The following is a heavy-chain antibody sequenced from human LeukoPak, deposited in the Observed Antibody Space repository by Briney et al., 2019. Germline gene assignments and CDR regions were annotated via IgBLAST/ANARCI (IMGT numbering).Heavy chain of an antibody. J-gene: IGHJ4*02. D-gene: IGHD5-18*01. V-gene: IGHV4-61*03. CDR2: IYYSATT. Sequence: SETLSLTCTVSGGSVSSGSYYWTWIRQPPGKGLEWIGYIYYSATTNYNPSLKSRVTISVDTSNNHFSLKLSSVTAADTAVYYCARGSRGYSYGWGQRTLVTVSS. CDR3: ARGSRGYSYG. CDR1: GGSVSSGSYY.